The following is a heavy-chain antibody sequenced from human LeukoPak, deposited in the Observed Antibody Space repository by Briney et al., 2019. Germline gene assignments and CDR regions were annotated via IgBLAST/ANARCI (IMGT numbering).Heavy chain of an antibody. V-gene: IGHV3-23*01. J-gene: IGHJ4*02. CDR2: ISGSGANT. CDR1: GFTFSSYA. Sequence: GASLRLSCAASGFTFSSYAMNWVRQAPGKGLEWVSVISGSGANTNYADSVKGRFTISRDNSKNTLYLQMNSLRAEDTAVYYCAKVPYCSGGNCYSYFDYWGQGTLVTVSS. CDR3: AKVPYCSGGNCYSYFDY. D-gene: IGHD2-15*01.